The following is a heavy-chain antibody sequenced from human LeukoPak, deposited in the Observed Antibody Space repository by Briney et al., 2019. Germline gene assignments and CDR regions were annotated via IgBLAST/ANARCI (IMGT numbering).Heavy chain of an antibody. Sequence: GGSLRLSCAASGFTVSSNYMSWVRQAPGKGLEWVSAISGSGGSTYYADSVKGRFTISRDNSKNTLYLQMNSLRAEDTAVYYCLSSSSWSHDYWGQGTLVTVSS. D-gene: IGHD6-13*01. V-gene: IGHV3-23*01. CDR3: LSSSSWSHDY. CDR2: ISGSGGST. CDR1: GFTVSSNY. J-gene: IGHJ4*02.